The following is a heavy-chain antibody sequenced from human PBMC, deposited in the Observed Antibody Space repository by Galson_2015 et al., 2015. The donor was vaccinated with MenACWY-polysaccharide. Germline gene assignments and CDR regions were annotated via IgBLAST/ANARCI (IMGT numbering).Heavy chain of an antibody. CDR3: ARLAFSSGWPYYYGMDV. V-gene: IGHV3-66*02. CDR1: GFTVSSTY. D-gene: IGHD3-22*01. CDR2: IYGGGST. J-gene: IGHJ6*02. Sequence: SLRLSCAASGFTVSSTYMTWVRQAPGKGLEWVSVIYGGGSTYYPDSVKGRFTISRDNSKNTFYLQMNSLRAEDAAVYYCARLAFSSGWPYYYGMDVGGQGTPVTVSS.